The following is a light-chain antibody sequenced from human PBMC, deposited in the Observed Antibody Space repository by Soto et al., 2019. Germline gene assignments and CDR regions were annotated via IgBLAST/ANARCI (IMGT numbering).Light chain of an antibody. CDR2: DVS. V-gene: IGLV2-14*01. J-gene: IGLJ1*01. CDR3: SSFTTSGSRYV. Sequence: QSVLTQPASVSGSPGQSLTISCTGTSGDVGGNNHVSWYQQHPGKAPKLMIYDVSNRPSGVSNRFFGSKSGNTASLTISGLQAEDEADYWCSSFTTSGSRYVFGTGTKVTVL. CDR1: SGDVGGNNH.